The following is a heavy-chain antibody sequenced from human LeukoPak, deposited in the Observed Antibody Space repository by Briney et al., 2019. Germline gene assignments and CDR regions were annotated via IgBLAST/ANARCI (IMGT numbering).Heavy chain of an antibody. CDR3: ARAPYYDSSGDY. CDR1: GFTFSSYG. D-gene: IGHD3-22*01. J-gene: IGHJ4*02. V-gene: IGHV3-30*03. Sequence: GGSLRLSCAASGFTFSSYGMHWVRQAPGKGLEWVAVISYDGSNKNYADSVKGRFTISRDNSKNTLYLQMNSLRAEDTAVYYCARAPYYDSSGDYWGQGTLVTVSS. CDR2: ISYDGSNK.